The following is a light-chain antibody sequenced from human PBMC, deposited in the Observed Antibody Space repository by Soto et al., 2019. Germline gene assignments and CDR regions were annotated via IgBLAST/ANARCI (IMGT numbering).Light chain of an antibody. Sequence: EIVLTQSPTTLSLSQGERATLSCRASQSVSSYFAWYQQKPGKAPRPLIYDASTRAAGIPARLSGSESGTDFTLTISGLEPEDLAGYYCQQRSDWPLTSGGGTKVESK. V-gene: IGKV3-11*01. CDR3: QQRSDWPLT. J-gene: IGKJ4*01. CDR2: DAS. CDR1: QSVSSY.